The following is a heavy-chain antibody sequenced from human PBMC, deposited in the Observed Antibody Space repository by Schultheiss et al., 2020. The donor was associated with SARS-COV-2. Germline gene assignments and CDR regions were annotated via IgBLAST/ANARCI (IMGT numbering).Heavy chain of an antibody. J-gene: IGHJ1*01. D-gene: IGHD3-3*01. Sequence: SETLSLTCTVSGGSISSYYWSWIRQPPGKGLEWIGEINHSGSTNYNPSLKSRVTISVDTSKNQFSLKLSSVTAADTAVYYCARDLYYDFWSGPTESFQHWGQGTLVTVSS. CDR2: INHSGST. CDR3: ARDLYYDFWSGPTESFQH. V-gene: IGHV4-34*01. CDR1: GGSISSYY.